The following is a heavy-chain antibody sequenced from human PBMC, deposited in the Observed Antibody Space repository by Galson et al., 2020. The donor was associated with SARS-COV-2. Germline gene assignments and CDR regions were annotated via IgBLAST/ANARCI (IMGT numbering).Heavy chain of an antibody. V-gene: IGHV4-30-2*01. J-gene: IGHJ3*02. CDR2: ISHSGGT. D-gene: IGHD4-17*01. CDR3: ARLHYGEYAPEAFDI. CDR1: GTSLSSGSYS. Sequence: SETLSLPCAVPGTSLSSGSYSWNWIRQPPGKGLERIGYISHSGGTYYNPSLKSRVTISGDRSKNQFSLRLSSVTAADTAVYYCARLHYGEYAPEAFDIWGPGTRVTVAS.